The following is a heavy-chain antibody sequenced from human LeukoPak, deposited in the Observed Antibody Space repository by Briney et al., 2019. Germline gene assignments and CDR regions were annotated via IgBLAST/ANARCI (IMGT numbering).Heavy chain of an antibody. CDR3: ARVGYCSGGSCYGMDV. V-gene: IGHV3-33*03. J-gene: IGHJ6*02. D-gene: IGHD2-15*01. Sequence: GRSPRLSCAASGFTFSTYGMHWVRQAPGKGLEWVAVIWDDGSSKYYTESVKGRFTISRDNAKNSLYLQMNSLRAEDTAVYYCARVGYCSGGSCYGMDVWGQGTTVTVSS. CDR2: IWDDGSSK. CDR1: GFTFSTYG.